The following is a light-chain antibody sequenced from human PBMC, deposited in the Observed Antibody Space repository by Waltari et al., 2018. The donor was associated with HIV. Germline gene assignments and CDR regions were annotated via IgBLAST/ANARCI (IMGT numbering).Light chain of an antibody. V-gene: IGKV3-15*01. J-gene: IGKJ4*01. Sequence: DIVMTQSPATLAVSPGERATLSCRASQTITSNLAWYQHKPGQAPRLLIFGASTRATGIPARFSGSGSGTDFTLTISSLQSEDFAIYYCQQYENWPPFTFGGGTRVEIK. CDR1: QTITSN. CDR2: GAS. CDR3: QQYENWPPFT.